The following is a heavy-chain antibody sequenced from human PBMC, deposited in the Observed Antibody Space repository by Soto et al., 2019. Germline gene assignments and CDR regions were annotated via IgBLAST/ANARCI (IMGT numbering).Heavy chain of an antibody. Sequence: SETLSLTCAVYGGSFSGYYWTWIRQPPGTGLEWIGEINHSGSTNYNPSLKSRVTISVDTSKNQFSLKLTSVTAADTAVYYCARDKITGLFDYWGQGTLLTLSS. CDR2: INHSGST. CDR1: GGSFSGYY. J-gene: IGHJ4*02. D-gene: IGHD2-8*02. CDR3: ARDKITGLFDY. V-gene: IGHV4-34*01.